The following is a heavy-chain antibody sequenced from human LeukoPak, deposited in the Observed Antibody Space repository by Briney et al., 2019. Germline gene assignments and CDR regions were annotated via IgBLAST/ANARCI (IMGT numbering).Heavy chain of an antibody. CDR2: IHYSGST. D-gene: IGHD3-10*01. CDR1: GSSISGYY. V-gene: IGHV4-59*08. CDR3: ARHGGSGSYYNWFDS. Sequence: SETLSLTCTVSGSSISGYYWNWIRQPAGKGLEWIGYIHYSGSTNYNPSLKSRVTISIDTSKNQFSLMLSSVTAADTAVYYCARHGGSGSYYNWFDSWGQGTLVTVSS. J-gene: IGHJ5*01.